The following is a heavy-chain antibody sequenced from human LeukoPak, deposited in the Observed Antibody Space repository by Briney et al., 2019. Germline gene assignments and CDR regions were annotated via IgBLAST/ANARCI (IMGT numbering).Heavy chain of an antibody. D-gene: IGHD3-3*01. CDR1: GGTFSSYA. CDR3: AREGYDFWSGYCDY. J-gene: IGHJ4*02. V-gene: IGHV1-69*05. Sequence: SVKVSCKASGGTFSSYAISWVRQAPGQGLKWMGRIIPIFGTANYAQKFQGRVTITTDESTSTAYMELSSLRSEDTAVYYCAREGYDFWSGYCDYWGQGTLVTVSS. CDR2: IIPIFGTA.